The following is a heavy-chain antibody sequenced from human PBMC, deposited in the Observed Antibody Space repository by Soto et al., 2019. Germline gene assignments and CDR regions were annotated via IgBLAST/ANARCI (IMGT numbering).Heavy chain of an antibody. D-gene: IGHD6-19*01. J-gene: IGHJ4*02. CDR3: AKDLIYGYYSGRPFDS. Sequence: EVHLLESGGGLVQPGGSLRLSCAASGFTFSSFAMSWVRQAPGKGLEWVSAIGSRGDSTYYADSVKGRFTISRDNSKNTLYLQMNSLRAEDTAVYYCAKDLIYGYYSGRPFDSWGQGTLVTVSS. CDR2: IGSRGDST. V-gene: IGHV3-23*01. CDR1: GFTFSSFA.